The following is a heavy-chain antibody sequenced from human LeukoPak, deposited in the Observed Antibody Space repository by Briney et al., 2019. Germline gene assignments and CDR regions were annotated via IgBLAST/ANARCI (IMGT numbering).Heavy chain of an antibody. J-gene: IGHJ4*02. Sequence: ASMKVSCKSSGFTFTDHYIHWVRQGPGQGLEWMGYIGPHSTFTSSPQEFQGRVTMTRDTSMTTAYMELTRLTSDDTAVYYCVREGEGPLSKDFDYWGQGALVTVSS. D-gene: IGHD2/OR15-2a*01. V-gene: IGHV1-2*02. CDR2: IGPHSTFT. CDR1: GFTFTDHY. CDR3: VREGEGPLSKDFDY.